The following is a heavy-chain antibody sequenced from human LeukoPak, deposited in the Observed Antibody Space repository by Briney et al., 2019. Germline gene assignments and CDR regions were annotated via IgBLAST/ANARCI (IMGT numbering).Heavy chain of an antibody. CDR1: GFTFSSYS. Sequence: GGSLRLSCAASGFTFSSYSMNWVRQAPGKGLEWGSSISSSSSYIYYADSVKGRFTISRDNAKNSLYLQMSSLRAEDTAVYYCARVGELEEMATITGAFDIWGQGTMVTVSS. V-gene: IGHV3-21*01. D-gene: IGHD5-24*01. J-gene: IGHJ3*02. CDR2: ISSSSSYI. CDR3: ARVGELEEMATITGAFDI.